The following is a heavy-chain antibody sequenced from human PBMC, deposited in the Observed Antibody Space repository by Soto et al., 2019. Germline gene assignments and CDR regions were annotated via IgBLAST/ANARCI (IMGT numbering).Heavy chain of an antibody. J-gene: IGHJ5*01. CDR2: IDPSDSYT. CDR3: ARVHKNLFDS. Sequence: GESLKISCKASGYNFTAFWIHWVRQMPGKGLEWLGKIDPSDSYTNYSPSFEGHVTISTDNSITTAYLQWSSLRASDTALYFCARVHKNLFDSWAQGTMVTVSS. V-gene: IGHV5-10-1*01. CDR1: GYNFTAFW.